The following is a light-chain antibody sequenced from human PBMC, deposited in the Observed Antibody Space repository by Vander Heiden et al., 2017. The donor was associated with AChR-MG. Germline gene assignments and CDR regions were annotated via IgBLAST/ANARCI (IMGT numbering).Light chain of an antibody. CDR2: LGS. V-gene: IGKV2-28*01. CDR3: MPALQNL. CDR1: QSLLHSNGYNY. J-gene: IGKJ1*01. Sequence: DIVMTQSPLSLPVTPGEPASISCRSSQSLLHSNGYNYLDWYLQKPGQSPQLLIYLGSNRASGVPDRFSGSGSGTDFTLKISRVEAEDVGVYYCMPALQNLFGPRTKVEIK.